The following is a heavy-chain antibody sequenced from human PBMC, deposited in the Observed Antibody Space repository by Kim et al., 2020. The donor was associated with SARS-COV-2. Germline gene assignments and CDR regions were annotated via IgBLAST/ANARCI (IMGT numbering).Heavy chain of an antibody. V-gene: IGHV3-30*03. CDR3: LIAAAGTVVDY. CDR1: GFTFSSYG. Sequence: GGSLRLSCAASGFTFSSYGMHWVRQAPGKGLEWVSVISYDGSNKYYADSVKGRFTISRDNSKNTLYLQMNSLRAEDTAVYYCLIAAAGTVVDYWGQGTLVTVSS. CDR2: ISYDGSNK. D-gene: IGHD6-13*01. J-gene: IGHJ4*02.